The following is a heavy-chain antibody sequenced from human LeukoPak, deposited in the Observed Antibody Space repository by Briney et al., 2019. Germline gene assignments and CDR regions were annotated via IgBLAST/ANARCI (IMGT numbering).Heavy chain of an antibody. V-gene: IGHV1-69*04. CDR1: GGTFSSYA. CDR3: AVTAGDLDY. D-gene: IGHD5-18*01. CDR2: IIPILGIA. Sequence: ASVKVSCKASGGTFSSYAISWVRQAPGQGLEWMGRIIPILGIANYAQKSQGRVTITADKSTSTAYMELSSLRSEVTAVYYCAVTAGDLDYWGQGTLVTVSS. J-gene: IGHJ4*02.